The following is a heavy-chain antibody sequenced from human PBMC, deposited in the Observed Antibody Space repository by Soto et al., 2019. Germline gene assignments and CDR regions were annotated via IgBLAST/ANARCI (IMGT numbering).Heavy chain of an antibody. CDR1: GASISSSDW. V-gene: IGHV4-4*02. J-gene: IGHJ4*02. CDR2: ISHSGTT. CDR3: ARDFKAPNNAWAFDY. Sequence: PSETPSLTCAVSGASISSSDWWNWVRQPPGKGLEWIGEISHSGTTIYNPSLKSRVTMSVDESNNPFSLKLTSVTAADTAVYYCARDFKAPNNAWAFDYWGQGALVTVSS. D-gene: IGHD1-1*01.